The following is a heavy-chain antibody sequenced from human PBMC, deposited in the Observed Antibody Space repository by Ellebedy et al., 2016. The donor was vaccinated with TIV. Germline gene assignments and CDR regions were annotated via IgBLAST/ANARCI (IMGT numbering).Heavy chain of an antibody. CDR1: GFTFSNYV. V-gene: IGHV3-23*01. Sequence: GESLKISXTASGFTFSNYVMSWVRQAPGKGLKWVSGISRTDDSTYYADSVKGRFTISRDDPKSTLYLQMNNLRAEDTAVYCCAKDRDDAGDFVFDSWGQGTLVTVSS. J-gene: IGHJ4*02. D-gene: IGHD4-17*01. CDR3: AKDRDDAGDFVFDS. CDR2: ISRTDDST.